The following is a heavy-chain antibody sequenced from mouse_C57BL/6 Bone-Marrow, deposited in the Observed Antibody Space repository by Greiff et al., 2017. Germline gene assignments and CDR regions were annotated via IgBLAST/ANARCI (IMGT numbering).Heavy chain of an antibody. Sequence: VQLQQSGAELARPGASVKLSCKASGYTFTSYGISWVKQRTGQGLEWIGEIYPRSGNTYYNEKLKGKATLTADKSSSTAYMELRSLTSEDSAVYFCARSGYESWFAYWGQGTLVTVSA. V-gene: IGHV1-81*01. CDR2: IYPRSGNT. CDR1: GYTFTSYG. D-gene: IGHD2-10*02. CDR3: ARSGYESWFAY. J-gene: IGHJ3*01.